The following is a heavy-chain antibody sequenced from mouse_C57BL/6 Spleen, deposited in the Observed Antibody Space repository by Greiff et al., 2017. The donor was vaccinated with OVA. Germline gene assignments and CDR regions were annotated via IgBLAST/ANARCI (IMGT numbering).Heavy chain of an antibody. D-gene: IGHD1-1*01. Sequence: VKLQESGAELVKPGASVKMSCKASGYTFTTSPIEWMKQNHGKSLEWIGHFHPYNDDTKYNEKFKGKATLTVEKSSSTVYLELSRLTSDDSAVYYGAKTRDYGSIPYFDYWGQGTTLTVSS. CDR3: AKTRDYGSIPYFDY. V-gene: IGHV1-47*01. CDR1: GYTFTTSP. CDR2: FHPYNDDT. J-gene: IGHJ2*01.